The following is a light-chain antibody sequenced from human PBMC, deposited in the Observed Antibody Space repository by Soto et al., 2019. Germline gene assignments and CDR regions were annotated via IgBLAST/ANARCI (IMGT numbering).Light chain of an antibody. CDR3: QQYGSSGT. Sequence: EIVMTQSPATLSVSPGERVALSCRASQSVSSSLAWYRQKPGQAPRLLIYAASTRATGIPDRFSGSGSGTDFTLTISRLEPEDFAVYYCQQYGSSGTFGQGTKVDIK. CDR2: AAS. J-gene: IGKJ1*01. V-gene: IGKV3-20*01. CDR1: QSVSSS.